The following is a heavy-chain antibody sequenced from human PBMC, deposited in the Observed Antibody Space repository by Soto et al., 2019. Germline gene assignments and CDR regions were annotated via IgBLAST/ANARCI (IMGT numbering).Heavy chain of an antibody. Sequence: ASVKVSCKASGYTFTSYGISWVRQAPGQGLEWMGWISAYNGNTNYAQKLQGRVTMTTDTSTSTAYMELRSLRSDDTAVYYCARDRYDYIWGSYRYWGQGTLVTVSS. CDR2: ISAYNGNT. D-gene: IGHD3-16*02. CDR1: GYTFTSYG. V-gene: IGHV1-18*01. J-gene: IGHJ4*02. CDR3: ARDRYDYIWGSYRY.